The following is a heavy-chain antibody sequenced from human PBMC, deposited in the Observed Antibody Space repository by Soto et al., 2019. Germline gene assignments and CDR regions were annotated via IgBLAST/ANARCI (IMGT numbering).Heavy chain of an antibody. V-gene: IGHV5-51*01. CDR2: IYPGDSDT. CDR1: GYSFTIYL. J-gene: IGHJ6*02. Sequence: GESLNISCKGSGYSFTIYLIGWVRQMPGKGLEWMGIIYPGDSDTRYSPSFQGQVTISADKSISTAYLQWSSLKASDTAMYYCARTAAAGKYYYGVDVWGQGTTVTVSS. D-gene: IGHD6-13*01. CDR3: ARTAAAGKYYYGVDV.